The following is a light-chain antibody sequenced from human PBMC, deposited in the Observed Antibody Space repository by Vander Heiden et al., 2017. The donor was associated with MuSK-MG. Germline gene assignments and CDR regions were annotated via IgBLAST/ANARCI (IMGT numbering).Light chain of an antibody. V-gene: IGKV3-20*01. CDR1: QRIINNY. CDR2: GAS. J-gene: IGKJ4*01. CDR3: QQFGSSPLT. Sequence: IVLTQSPGTLSLSPGDRATLSCRASQRIINNYAAWYQHRPGQAPRRLICGASRATGIPDRFSGSGSGTDFTLSISRLEPEDFAVDFCQQFGSSPLTFGGGTKVEIK.